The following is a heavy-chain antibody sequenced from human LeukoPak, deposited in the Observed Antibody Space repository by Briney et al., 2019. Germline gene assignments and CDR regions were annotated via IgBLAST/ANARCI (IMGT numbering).Heavy chain of an antibody. CDR3: ARSKDILTGYCFDY. CDR1: GGSISSYY. CDR2: IYYSGST. D-gene: IGHD3-9*01. J-gene: IGHJ4*02. Sequence: PSETLSLTCNVSGGSISSYYWSWIRQPPGKGLEWIGYIYYSGSTNYNPSLKSRVTISVDTSKNQFSLKLRSVTAADTAVYYCARSKDILTGYCFDYWGQGTLVTVSS. V-gene: IGHV4-59*01.